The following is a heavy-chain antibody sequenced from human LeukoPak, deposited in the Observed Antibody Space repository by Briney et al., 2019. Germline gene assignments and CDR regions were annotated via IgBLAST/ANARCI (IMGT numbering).Heavy chain of an antibody. D-gene: IGHD3-9*01. J-gene: IGHJ4*02. CDR1: GFTFTTYA. CDR3: AREHHILTAFSFDY. V-gene: IGHV1-3*01. CDR2: INAGNGNT. Sequence: GASVKVSCKASGFTFTTYAIHWVRQAPGQRLEYMGWINAGNGNTEYSQRLQGRITITRDTSASTAYMELSSLRSQDTGVYYCAREHHILTAFSFDYWGQGSLVTVSS.